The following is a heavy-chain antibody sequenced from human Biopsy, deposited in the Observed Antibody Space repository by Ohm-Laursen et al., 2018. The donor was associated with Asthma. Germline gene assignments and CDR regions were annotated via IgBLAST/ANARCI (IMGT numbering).Heavy chain of an antibody. J-gene: IGHJ2*01. Sequence: SQTLSLTCIVSGDAMGTSGSYWGWIRQSPGKGLEWIGSIYYSGRTYYNPSLESRVTISADTSKNHFSLKVTSVTAADTAVYYCARVVSSSSYWYFDLWGRGDLVTVSS. CDR1: GDAMGTSGSY. D-gene: IGHD6-6*01. CDR2: IYYSGRT. V-gene: IGHV4-39*02. CDR3: ARVVSSSSYWYFDL.